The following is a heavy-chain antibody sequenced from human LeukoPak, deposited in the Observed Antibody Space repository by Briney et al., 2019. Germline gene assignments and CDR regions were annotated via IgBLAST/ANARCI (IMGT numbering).Heavy chain of an antibody. CDR3: ARTWDLDYYDSSALESAFDI. Sequence: GESLQISCQGSGYSFTTYWIGWVRLMPGKRLEWMGIIYPGDSDTRYSPSFRGQVTISADKSISTAYLQWSSLKASDTAMYYCARTWDLDYYDSSALESAFDIWGQGTMVTVSS. D-gene: IGHD3-22*01. CDR1: GYSFTTYW. V-gene: IGHV5-51*01. CDR2: IYPGDSDT. J-gene: IGHJ3*02.